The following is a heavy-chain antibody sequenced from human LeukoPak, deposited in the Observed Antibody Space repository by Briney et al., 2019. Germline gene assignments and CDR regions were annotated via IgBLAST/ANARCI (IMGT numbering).Heavy chain of an antibody. J-gene: IGHJ5*02. CDR3: ARGARVLKYCSGGSCYESNWFDP. CDR2: INPSGGST. Sequence: ASVKGSCKASGYTFTSYYMHWVRQAPGQGLEWMGIINPSGGSTSYAQKFQGRVTMTRDTSTSTVYMELSSLRSEDTAVYYCARGARVLKYCSGGSCYESNWFDPWGQGTLVTVSS. V-gene: IGHV1-46*01. CDR1: GYTFTSYY. D-gene: IGHD2-15*01.